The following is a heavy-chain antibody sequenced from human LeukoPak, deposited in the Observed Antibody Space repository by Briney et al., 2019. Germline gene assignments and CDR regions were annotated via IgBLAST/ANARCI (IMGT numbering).Heavy chain of an antibody. CDR1: GDSISSGSYY. CDR3: ARQLGGSAQEFDS. CDR2: IYTSYTTGST. Sequence: SETLSLTCTVSGDSISSGSYYWSWIRQPAGKGLEWIGRIYTSYTTGSTNYNPSLKSRVTISIDRSKKQFSLKLSSVTAADTALYYCARQLGGSAQEFDSWGQGTLVTVSS. D-gene: IGHD1-26*01. V-gene: IGHV4-61*02. J-gene: IGHJ4*02.